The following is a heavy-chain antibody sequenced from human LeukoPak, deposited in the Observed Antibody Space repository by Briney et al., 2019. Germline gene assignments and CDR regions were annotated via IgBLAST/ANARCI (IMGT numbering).Heavy chain of an antibody. CDR1: GFTFSSYG. V-gene: IGHV3-30*18. CDR3: AKDLAVAGGFDY. Sequence: PGRSLRLSCAASGFTFSSYGMHWVRQAPGKGLEWVAVISYDGSNKYYADSVKGRFTISRDNSKNTLYPQMNSLRAEDTAVYYCAKDLAVAGGFDYWGQGTLVTVSS. D-gene: IGHD6-19*01. CDR2: ISYDGSNK. J-gene: IGHJ4*02.